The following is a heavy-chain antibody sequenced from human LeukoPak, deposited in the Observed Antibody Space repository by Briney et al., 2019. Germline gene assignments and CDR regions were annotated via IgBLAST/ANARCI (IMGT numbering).Heavy chain of an antibody. CDR3: ARAIRFTINWFDP. D-gene: IGHD3-10*01. CDR2: IYYSGST. Sequence: TTSQTLSLTCTVSGGSISSGDYYWSWIRQPPGKGLEWIGYIYYSGSTYYNPSLKSRVTISVDTSKNQFSLKLSSVTAADTAVYYCARAIRFTINWFDPWDQGTLVTVSS. V-gene: IGHV4-30-4*08. CDR1: GGSISSGDYY. J-gene: IGHJ5*02.